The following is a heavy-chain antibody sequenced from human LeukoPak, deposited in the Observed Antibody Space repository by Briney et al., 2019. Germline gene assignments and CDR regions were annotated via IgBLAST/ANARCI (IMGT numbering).Heavy chain of an antibody. Sequence: GGSLRLSCVASGFTFNSYAMYWVRQAPGKGLEWVSAISGSGGSTYYADSVKGRFTISRDNSKNTLYLQMNSLRAEDTAVYYCAKGVAVASPYYFDYWGQGTLVTVSS. CDR2: ISGSGGST. D-gene: IGHD6-19*01. CDR3: AKGVAVASPYYFDY. V-gene: IGHV3-23*01. J-gene: IGHJ4*02. CDR1: GFTFNSYA.